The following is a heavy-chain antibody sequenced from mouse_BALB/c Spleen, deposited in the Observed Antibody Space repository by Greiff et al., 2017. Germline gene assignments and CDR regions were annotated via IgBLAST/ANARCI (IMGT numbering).Heavy chain of an antibody. D-gene: IGHD1-2*01. V-gene: IGHV2-6-7*01. Sequence: VMLVESGPGLVAPSQSLSITCTVSGFSLTGYGVNWVRQPPGKGLEWLGMIWGDGSTDYNSALKSRLSISKDNSKSQVFLKMNSLQTDDTARYYCARDRGYYGPAWFAYWGQGTLVTVSA. CDR3: ARDRGYYGPAWFAY. CDR2: IWGDGST. CDR1: GFSLTGYG. J-gene: IGHJ3*01.